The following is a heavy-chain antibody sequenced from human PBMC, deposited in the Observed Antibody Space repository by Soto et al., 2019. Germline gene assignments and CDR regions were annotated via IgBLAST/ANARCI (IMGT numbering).Heavy chain of an antibody. D-gene: IGHD3-10*01. J-gene: IGHJ4*02. Sequence: SETLSLTCAVYGGSFSGYYWSWIRQPPGKGLEWIGEINHSGSTNYNPSLKSRVTISVDTSKNQFSLKLSSVTAADTAVYYCARRSGSGSYYMDRYDYWGQGTLVTVSS. CDR1: GGSFSGYY. CDR2: INHSGST. CDR3: ARRSGSGSYYMDRYDY. V-gene: IGHV4-34*01.